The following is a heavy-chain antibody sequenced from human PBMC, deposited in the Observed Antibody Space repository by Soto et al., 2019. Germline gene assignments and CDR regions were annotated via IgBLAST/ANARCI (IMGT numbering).Heavy chain of an antibody. D-gene: IGHD6-6*01. CDR2: INPSGGST. CDR3: ARDILLSAYSSSSGNFDY. J-gene: IGHJ4*02. V-gene: IGHV1-46*01. CDR1: GYTFTSYY. Sequence: ASVKVSCKASGYTFTSYYMHWVRQAPGQGLEWMGIINPSGGSTSYAQKFQGRVTMTRDTSTSTVYMELSSLRSEDTAVYYCARDILLSAYSSSSGNFDYWGQGTLVTVSA.